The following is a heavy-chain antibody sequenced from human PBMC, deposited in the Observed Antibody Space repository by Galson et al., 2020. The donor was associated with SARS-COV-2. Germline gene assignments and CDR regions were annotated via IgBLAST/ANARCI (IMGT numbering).Heavy chain of an antibody. CDR1: GFTFSSYS. V-gene: IGHV3-21*01. J-gene: IGHJ6*02. CDR2: ISSSSYI. D-gene: IGHD6-13*01. CDR3: ARVGRTTDAAAGTWYGMDV. Sequence: GGSLRLSCAASGFTFSSYSMNWVRQAPGKGLEWVSSISSSSYIYYADSVKGRFTISRDNAKNSLYLQMNSLRAEDTAVYYCARVGRTTDAAAGTWYGMDVWGQGTTVTVSS.